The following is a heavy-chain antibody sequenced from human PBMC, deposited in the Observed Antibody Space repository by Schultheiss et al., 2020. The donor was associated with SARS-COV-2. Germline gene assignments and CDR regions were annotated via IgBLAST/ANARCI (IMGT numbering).Heavy chain of an antibody. Sequence: SETLSLTCTVSGGSISGYYWSWIRQPPGKGLEWIGEINHSGSTNYNPSLKSRVTISVDTSKNQFSLKLSSVTAADTAVYYCARSGLGVVVVAAKNAPFDYWGQGTLVTVSS. CDR2: INHSGST. D-gene: IGHD2-15*01. V-gene: IGHV4-34*01. CDR3: ARSGLGVVVVAAKNAPFDY. J-gene: IGHJ4*02. CDR1: GGSISGYY.